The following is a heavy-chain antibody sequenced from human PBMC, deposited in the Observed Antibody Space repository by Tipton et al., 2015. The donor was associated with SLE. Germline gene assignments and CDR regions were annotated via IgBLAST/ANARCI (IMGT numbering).Heavy chain of an antibody. V-gene: IGHV4-39*07. CDR1: GGSVNSISYY. Sequence: TLSLTCTVSGGSVNSISYYWGWIRQPPGKGLEWIGTVYHSGSASYNPSLKSRVTISVDTSKNHFSLKLSSVTAADTAVYYCARGVGATPWFDPWGQGTLVTVSS. CDR3: ARGVGATPWFDP. CDR2: VYHSGSA. J-gene: IGHJ5*02. D-gene: IGHD1-26*01.